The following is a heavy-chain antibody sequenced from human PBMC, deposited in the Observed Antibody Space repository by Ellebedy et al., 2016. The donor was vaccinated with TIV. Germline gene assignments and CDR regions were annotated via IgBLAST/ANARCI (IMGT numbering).Heavy chain of an antibody. Sequence: PGGSLRLSCTVSGSSISSYYWSWIRQPAGKGLEWIGRIYTSGSTNYNPSLKSRVTMSVDTSKNQFSLKLSSVTAADTAVYYCARDKGYGSELERGLDYWGQGTLVTVSS. CDR3: ARDKGYGSELERGLDY. CDR1: GSSISSYY. J-gene: IGHJ4*02. V-gene: IGHV4-4*07. CDR2: IYTSGST. D-gene: IGHD3-10*01.